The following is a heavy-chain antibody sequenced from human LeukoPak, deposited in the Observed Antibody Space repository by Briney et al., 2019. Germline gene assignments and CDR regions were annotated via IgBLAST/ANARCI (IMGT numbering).Heavy chain of an antibody. CDR3: ANGYCSSTTCYDYYYMDV. J-gene: IGHJ6*03. CDR2: IRYDGSKK. CDR1: GFTFSTYA. Sequence: GGSLRLSCAGSGFTFSTYAMHWVRQAPGKGLEWVAFIRYDGSKKYYADSVKGRFSISRDNSKNTVYLQMNSLRAEDTAVYYCANGYCSSTTCYDYYYMDVWGKGTTVTISS. D-gene: IGHD2-2*03. V-gene: IGHV3-30*02.